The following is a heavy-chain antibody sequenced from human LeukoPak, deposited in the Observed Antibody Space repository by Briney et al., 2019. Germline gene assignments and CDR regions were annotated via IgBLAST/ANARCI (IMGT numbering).Heavy chain of an antibody. CDR2: IYYSGST. CDR3: ARHYRAADPGTTGADY. Sequence: SENLSLTCTVSGGSISSSSYYWGWIRQPPGKGLEWIGSIYYSGSTYYNPSLKSRVTISADTSKNQFSLKLSSVTAADTAVYYCARHYRAADPGTTGADYWGQGTLVTVSS. J-gene: IGHJ4*02. V-gene: IGHV4-39*01. CDR1: GGSISSSSYY. D-gene: IGHD6-13*01.